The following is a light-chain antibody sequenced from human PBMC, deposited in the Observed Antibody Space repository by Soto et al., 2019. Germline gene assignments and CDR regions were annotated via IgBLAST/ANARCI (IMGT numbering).Light chain of an antibody. CDR3: CSYAGSYTHV. CDR1: SSDVGGYNY. CDR2: DVS. J-gene: IGLJ1*01. Sequence: QSALTQPRSVSGSPGQSGTISCTGTSSDVGGYNYVSWYQQHPGKAPKLMIYDVSKRPSGVPDRFSGSKSGNTASLTISGLQAEDEADYYCCSYAGSYTHVFGPGTKLTVL. V-gene: IGLV2-11*01.